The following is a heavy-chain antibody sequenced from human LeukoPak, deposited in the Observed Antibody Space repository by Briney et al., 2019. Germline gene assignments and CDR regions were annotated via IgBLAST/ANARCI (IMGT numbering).Heavy chain of an antibody. CDR2: ISSNGGST. Sequence: PGGSLRLSCAASGFTFSSYAMHWVRQAPGKGLEYVSAISSNGGSTYYANSVKGRFTISRDNSKNTLYLQMGSLRAEDMAVYYCARGQADWLFPFDYWGQGTLVTVSS. D-gene: IGHD3-9*01. V-gene: IGHV3-64*01. CDR3: ARGQADWLFPFDY. CDR1: GFTFSSYA. J-gene: IGHJ4*02.